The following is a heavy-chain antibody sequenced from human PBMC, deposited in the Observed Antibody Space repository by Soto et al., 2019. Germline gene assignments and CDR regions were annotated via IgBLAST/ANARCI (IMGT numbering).Heavy chain of an antibody. CDR1: GFTFSSYG. Sequence: GGSLRLSCAASGFTFSSYGMHWVRQAPGKGLEWVSYIMPGSSHIFYADSVKGRFTISRDNAKNSLYLQMNSLRAEDTAVYYYAKGVEAAYYYGSSGYYGFDYWGQGTLVTVSS. CDR3: AKGVEAAYYYGSSGYYGFDY. J-gene: IGHJ4*02. D-gene: IGHD3-22*01. V-gene: IGHV3-48*01. CDR2: IMPGSSHI.